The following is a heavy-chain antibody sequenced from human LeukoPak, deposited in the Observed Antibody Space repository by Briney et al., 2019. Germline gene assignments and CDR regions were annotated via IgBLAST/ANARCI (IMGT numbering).Heavy chain of an antibody. J-gene: IGHJ4*02. V-gene: IGHV3-23*01. CDR2: ISSSGSGGNT. CDR3: AKDYPGPSSDWDSGH. CDR1: GVTLSSYA. Sequence: PGGSLRLSCAASGVTLSSYAMSWARQAPGKGLEWVSGISSSGSGGNTYYADSVKGRFTVSRDNSKNTLYLHMNSLRAEDTAVYYCAKDYPGPSSDWDSGHWGQGTLVTVSS. D-gene: IGHD6-19*01.